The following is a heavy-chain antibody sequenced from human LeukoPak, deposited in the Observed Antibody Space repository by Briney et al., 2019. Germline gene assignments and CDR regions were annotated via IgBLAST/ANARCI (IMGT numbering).Heavy chain of an antibody. CDR1: GFTVSSNY. V-gene: IGHV3-66*01. CDR2: IYSAGNT. J-gene: IGHJ4*02. CDR3: ARASGDIVETATMGSY. D-gene: IGHD5-18*01. Sequence: GGSLRLSCAASGFTVSSNYMSWVRQAPGKGLEWVSVIYSAGNTYYADSVQGRFTMSRENPENTLYPQMNSLRAEDTAVYYCARASGDIVETATMGSYWGQGTLVTVSS.